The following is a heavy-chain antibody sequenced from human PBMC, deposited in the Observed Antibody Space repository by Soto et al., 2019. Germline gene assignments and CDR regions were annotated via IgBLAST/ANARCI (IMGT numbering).Heavy chain of an antibody. J-gene: IGHJ4*02. V-gene: IGHV3-9*01. CDR1: GFTFDDYA. Sequence: GGSLRLSCAASGFTFDDYAMHWVRQAPGKGLEWVSGISWNSGSIAYADSVKGRFTISRDNSKNTLYLQMNSLRAEDTAVYYCAKDYYDSSGYYYFDYWGQGTLVTVSS. CDR3: AKDYYDSSGYYYFDY. CDR2: ISWNSGSI. D-gene: IGHD3-22*01.